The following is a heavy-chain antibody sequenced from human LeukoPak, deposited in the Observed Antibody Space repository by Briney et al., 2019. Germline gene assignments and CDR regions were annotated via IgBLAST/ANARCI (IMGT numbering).Heavy chain of an antibody. CDR3: AKDRPTPGPHLYYYDSRGYCFDY. V-gene: IGHV3-23*01. J-gene: IGHJ4*02. CDR1: GFTFSSYA. Sequence: PGGSLRLSCAASGFTFSSYAMSWVRQAPGKGLEWVSAISGSGGSTYYADSVKGRFTISRDNSKNTLYLQMNSLRAEDTAVYYCAKDRPTPGPHLYYYDSRGYCFDYWGQGTLVTVSS. D-gene: IGHD3-22*01. CDR2: ISGSGGST.